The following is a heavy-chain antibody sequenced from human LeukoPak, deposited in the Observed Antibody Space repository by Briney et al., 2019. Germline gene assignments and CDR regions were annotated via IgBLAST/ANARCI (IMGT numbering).Heavy chain of an antibody. CDR1: GFTFSSSS. V-gene: IGHV3-21*04. CDR2: MSATGDYI. CDR3: ARDTHPLIDY. Sequence: GGSLRLSCAASGFTFSSSSMNWVRQSPGKGLEYVSSMSATGDYIFYADSVKGRFTISRDNAKNSLYLQMNSLRAEDTAIYYFARDTHPLIDYWGHGTLVTVSS. J-gene: IGHJ4*01. D-gene: IGHD3-16*01.